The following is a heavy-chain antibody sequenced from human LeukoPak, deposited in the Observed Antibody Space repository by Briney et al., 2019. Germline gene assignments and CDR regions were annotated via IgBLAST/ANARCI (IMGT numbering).Heavy chain of an antibody. CDR1: GFTFSTSN. V-gene: IGHV3-48*02. CDR3: ARVRCSAGTCSYFDY. Sequence: QSGGSLRLSCAASGFTFSTSNMNWVRQAPGKGLEWVSYISSGGTTIYYADSVKGRFTISRDNTKNSLYLQMNSLIDEDTAVYYCARVRCSAGTCSYFDYWGQGTLVTVSS. CDR2: ISSGGTTI. J-gene: IGHJ4*02. D-gene: IGHD2-15*01.